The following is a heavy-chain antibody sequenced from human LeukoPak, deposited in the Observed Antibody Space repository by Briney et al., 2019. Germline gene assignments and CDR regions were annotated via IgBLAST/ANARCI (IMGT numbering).Heavy chain of an antibody. CDR3: VRFNWNHEGYGMDV. V-gene: IGHV3-21*01. CDR1: GFTFSSYS. CDR2: ISSSSSYI. D-gene: IGHD1-20*01. J-gene: IGHJ6*02. Sequence: GGSLRLSCAASGFTFSSYSMHWVRQAPGKGLEWVSSISSSSSYIYYADSVKGRFTISRDNAKNSLYLQMNSLRAEDTAVYYCVRFNWNHEGYGMDVWGQGTTVTVSS.